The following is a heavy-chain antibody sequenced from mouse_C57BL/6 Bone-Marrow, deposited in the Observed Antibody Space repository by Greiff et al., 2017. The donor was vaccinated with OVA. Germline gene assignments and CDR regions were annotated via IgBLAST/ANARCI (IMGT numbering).Heavy chain of an antibody. J-gene: IGHJ4*01. Sequence: LQESGAELVKPGASVKMSCKASGYTFTTYPIEWMKQNHGKSLEWIGNFHPYNDDTKYNEKFKGKATLTVEKSSSTVYLELSRLTSDDSAVYDCARLGDGYDYYAMDYWGQGTSVTVSS. D-gene: IGHD3-1*01. CDR2: FHPYNDDT. CDR1: GYTFTTYP. V-gene: IGHV1-47*01. CDR3: ARLGDGYDYYAMDY.